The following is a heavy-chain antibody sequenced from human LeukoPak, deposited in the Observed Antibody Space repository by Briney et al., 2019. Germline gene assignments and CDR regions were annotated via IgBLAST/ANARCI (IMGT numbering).Heavy chain of an antibody. Sequence: GGSLRLSCAASGFTFSSYSMMWVRQAPGKGLEWVSYISSSSTTIHYADSVKGRFTISRDNAKNSVYLQMNSLRAEDTAVYYCARGILGDAFDIWGQGTMVTVSS. D-gene: IGHD3-16*01. CDR1: GFTFSSYS. CDR3: ARGILGDAFDI. CDR2: ISSSSTTI. J-gene: IGHJ3*02. V-gene: IGHV3-48*01.